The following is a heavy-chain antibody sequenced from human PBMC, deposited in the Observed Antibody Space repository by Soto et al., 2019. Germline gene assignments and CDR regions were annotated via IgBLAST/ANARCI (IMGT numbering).Heavy chain of an antibody. CDR2: IIPIFGTA. Sequence: QVQLVQSGAEVKKPGSSVKVSRKASGGTFSSYAISWVRQAPGQGLEWMGGIIPIFGTANYAQKFQGRVTITADESTSTAYMELSSLRSEDTAVYYCARQTTVTTFPYYYYGMDVWGQGTTVTVSS. J-gene: IGHJ6*02. V-gene: IGHV1-69*01. CDR1: GGTFSSYA. CDR3: ARQTTVTTFPYYYYGMDV. D-gene: IGHD4-4*01.